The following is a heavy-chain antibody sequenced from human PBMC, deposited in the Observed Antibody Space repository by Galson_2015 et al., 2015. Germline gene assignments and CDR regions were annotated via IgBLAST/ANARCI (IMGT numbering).Heavy chain of an antibody. V-gene: IGHV3-33*01. Sequence: SLRLSCAASGFTFSSYGMHWVRQAPGKGLEWVAVIWYDGSNKYYADSVKGRFTISRDNSKNTLYLQMNSLRAEDTAVYYCARVAYDFFSFDPWGQGTLVTVSS. CDR2: IWYDGSNK. J-gene: IGHJ5*02. CDR3: ARVAYDFFSFDP. D-gene: IGHD3-3*01. CDR1: GFTFSSYG.